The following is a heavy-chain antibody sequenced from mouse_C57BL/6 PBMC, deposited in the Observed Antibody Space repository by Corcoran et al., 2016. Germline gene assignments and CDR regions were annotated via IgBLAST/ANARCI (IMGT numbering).Heavy chain of an antibody. V-gene: IGHV1-18*01. Sequence: EVQLQQSGPELVKPGASVKIPCKASGYTFTDYNMDWVKQSHGKSLEWIGDINPYNGGTSYNQKFKGKATLTVDKSSSTAYMELNSLTSEDSAVYYCARFITTVVDWYFDVWGTGTTVTVSS. J-gene: IGHJ1*03. D-gene: IGHD1-1*01. CDR2: INPYNGGT. CDR1: GYTFTDYN. CDR3: ARFITTVVDWYFDV.